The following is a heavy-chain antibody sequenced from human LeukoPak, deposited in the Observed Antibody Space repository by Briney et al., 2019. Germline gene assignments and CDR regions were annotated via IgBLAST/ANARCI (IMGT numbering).Heavy chain of an antibody. J-gene: IGHJ3*02. Sequence: PGGSLRLSCAASGFTFSSYAMSWVRQAPGKGLEWVSSISSSSTYIYYADSVKGRFTISRDNAKNSPYLQMNSLRAEDTAVYYCARVVYGAQAFDIWGQGTMVTVSS. V-gene: IGHV3-21*01. CDR3: ARVVYGAQAFDI. CDR2: ISSSSTYI. CDR1: GFTFSSYA. D-gene: IGHD4-17*01.